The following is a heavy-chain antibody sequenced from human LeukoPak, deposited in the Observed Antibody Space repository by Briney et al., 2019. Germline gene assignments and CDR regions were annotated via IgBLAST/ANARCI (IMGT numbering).Heavy chain of an antibody. V-gene: IGHV3-30*09. D-gene: IGHD4-17*01. CDR1: GFTFSSYE. CDR2: ISYAEINK. Sequence: PGGSLRLSCAASGFTFSSYEMNWVRQAPGKGLGWVAVISYAEINKYYADSVKGRFAISRDNSKNTLYLQMNSLRAEDTAVYYCARGAYGDYRNYYYYGMDVWGQGTTVTVSS. CDR3: ARGAYGDYRNYYYYGMDV. J-gene: IGHJ6*02.